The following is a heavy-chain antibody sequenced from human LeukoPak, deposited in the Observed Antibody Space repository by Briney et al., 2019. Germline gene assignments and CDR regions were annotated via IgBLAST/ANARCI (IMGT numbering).Heavy chain of an antibody. V-gene: IGHV1-18*03. D-gene: IGHD3-22*01. Sequence: ASVKVSCKASGYTFTSYGISWVRQAPGQGLEWMGWISAYNGNTNYAQKLQGRVTMTTDTSTSTAYMELRSLRSDDMAVYYCARDLNHGYYDSSGYFDYWGQGTLVTVSS. CDR2: ISAYNGNT. CDR3: ARDLNHGYYDSSGYFDY. J-gene: IGHJ4*02. CDR1: GYTFTSYG.